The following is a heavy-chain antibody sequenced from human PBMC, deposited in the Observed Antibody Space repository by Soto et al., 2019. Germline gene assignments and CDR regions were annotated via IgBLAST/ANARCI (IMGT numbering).Heavy chain of an antibody. D-gene: IGHD3-22*01. J-gene: IGHJ4*02. V-gene: IGHV4-59*01. Sequence: QVHLQESGPGLVKPSETLSLTCTVSGDSISSYHWSWIRQPPGKGLEWIGYIYSSGSANYNPSLKNRVTISVDTSNTQYSLKLSSVTAADTAVYYCARTNYAGGGYSSLYYFDYWGQGTLVTVSS. CDR3: ARTNYAGGGYSSLYYFDY. CDR1: GDSISSYH. CDR2: IYSSGSA.